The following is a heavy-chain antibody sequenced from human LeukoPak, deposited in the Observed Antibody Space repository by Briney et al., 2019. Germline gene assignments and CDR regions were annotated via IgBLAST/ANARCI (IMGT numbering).Heavy chain of an antibody. D-gene: IGHD6-13*01. J-gene: IGHJ4*02. CDR2: INHSGST. Sequence: SETLSLTCAIYGGSFSGYYWSWIRQPPGKGLEWIGEINHSGSTNYNPSLKSRVTISVDTSKNQFSLKLSSVTAADTAVYYCAKRGYSSSWWVYWGQGTLVTVSS. V-gene: IGHV4-34*01. CDR3: AKRGYSSSWWVY. CDR1: GGSFSGYY.